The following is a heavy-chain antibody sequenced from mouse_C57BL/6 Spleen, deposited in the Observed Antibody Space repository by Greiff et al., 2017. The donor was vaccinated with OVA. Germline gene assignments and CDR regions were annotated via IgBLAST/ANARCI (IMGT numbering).Heavy chain of an antibody. Sequence: EVQLVESGGGLVKPGGSLKLSCAASGFTFSDYGMHWVRQAPEKGLEWVAYISSGSSTIYYADTVKGRFTISRDNAKNTLFLQMTSLRSEDTAMYYCAKGTPYAMDYWGQGTSVTVSS. D-gene: IGHD2-14*01. V-gene: IGHV5-17*01. CDR2: ISSGSSTI. CDR1: GFTFSDYG. CDR3: AKGTPYAMDY. J-gene: IGHJ4*01.